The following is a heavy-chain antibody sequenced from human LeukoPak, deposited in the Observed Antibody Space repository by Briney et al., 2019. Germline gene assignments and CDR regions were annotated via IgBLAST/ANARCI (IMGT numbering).Heavy chain of an antibody. J-gene: IGHJ4*02. Sequence: PGGSLRLSCAASGFTFSSYAMSWVRQAPGKGLEWVSVISGCGGSTSYADSVKGRFTTSRDNSRETPYLQMNSLRAEDTAVYYCAKGYFGDVWGSYYFVYWGQGALLTVSS. D-gene: IGHD3-16*01. CDR1: GFTFSSYA. CDR3: AKGYFGDVWGSYYFVY. V-gene: IGHV3-23*01. CDR2: ISGCGGST.